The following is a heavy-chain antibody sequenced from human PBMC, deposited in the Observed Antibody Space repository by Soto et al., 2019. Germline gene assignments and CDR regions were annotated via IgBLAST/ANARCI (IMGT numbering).Heavy chain of an antibody. CDR1: EYTFSDAW. V-gene: IGHV3-15*01. CDR3: TADHLS. D-gene: IGHD3-3*02. Sequence: PGGSLRLSCVVFEYTFSDAWMSWVRQAPGKGLEWVARINRKIDGETTDYAAPVESSFTIARDDSKNTLYLQMSSLKIEDPAVKFCTADHLSWGQVTLVTVSS. J-gene: IGHJ4*02. CDR2: INRKIDGETT.